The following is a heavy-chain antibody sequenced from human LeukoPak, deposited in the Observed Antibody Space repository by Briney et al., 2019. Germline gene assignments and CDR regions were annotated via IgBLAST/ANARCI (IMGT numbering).Heavy chain of an antibody. Sequence: GGSLRLSCAASGFTFSSFDMHWVRQPTGQGLEWVSTIGTASDTYYPSSVEGRFTLSRDNAKNSLYLQMNSLRAEDTAVYYCARDGWNYGFDYWGQGTLVTVSS. V-gene: IGHV3-13*01. D-gene: IGHD1-7*01. CDR3: ARDGWNYGFDY. CDR1: GFTFSSFD. J-gene: IGHJ4*02. CDR2: IGTASDT.